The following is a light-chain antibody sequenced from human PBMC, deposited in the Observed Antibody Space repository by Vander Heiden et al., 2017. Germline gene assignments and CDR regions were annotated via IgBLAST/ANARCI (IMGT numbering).Light chain of an antibody. J-gene: IGLJ3*02. CDR3: QSYDSSLSGSV. V-gene: IGLV1-40*01. CDR2: GNS. CDR1: SSNIGAGYD. Sequence: SVLTQPPAASSAPGQRATISRPGPSSNIGAGYDVHWYQQLPGTAPKLLIYGNSNRPSGVPDRFSGSKSGTSASLAITGLQAADEADYYCQSYDSSLSGSVFGGGTKLTVL.